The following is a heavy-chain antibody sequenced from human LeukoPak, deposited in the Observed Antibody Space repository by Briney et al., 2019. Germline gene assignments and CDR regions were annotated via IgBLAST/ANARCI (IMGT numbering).Heavy chain of an antibody. CDR3: ARHIGGGIEDMDV. V-gene: IGHV4-59*08. CDR1: GGSIGTYY. D-gene: IGHD3-16*02. J-gene: IGHJ6*03. Sequence: SETLSLTCTVSGGSIGTYYWSWVRQSPGKGLEWIGYIYVTGNRYNPYLQSRLTISVDTSRNQFFLKMSSVTAADTAVYYCARHIGGGIEDMDVWGKGTKVAVSS. CDR2: IYVTGN.